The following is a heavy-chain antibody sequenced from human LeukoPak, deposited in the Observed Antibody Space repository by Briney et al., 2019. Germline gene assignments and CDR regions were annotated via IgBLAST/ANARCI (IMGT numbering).Heavy chain of an antibody. CDR2: IYNNEYT. Sequence: SETLSLTCTVASGSMNTYYWNWVRQSPGKGLEWIGRIYNNEYTEYNPSLKSRVSISVDTSKSQFSLNLNSVTAADTAVYYCARRVSLYGAFVIWGLGTMVTVSS. D-gene: IGHD3-16*02. CDR1: SGSMNTYY. J-gene: IGHJ3*02. CDR3: ARRVSLYGAFVI. V-gene: IGHV4-4*09.